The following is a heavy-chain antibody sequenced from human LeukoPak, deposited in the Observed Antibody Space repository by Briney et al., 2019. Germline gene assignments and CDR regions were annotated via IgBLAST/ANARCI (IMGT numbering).Heavy chain of an antibody. CDR2: IKKDGSEK. CDR3: ATTNRSH. J-gene: IGHJ4*02. V-gene: IGHV3-7*03. CDR1: GFAFTTSW. Sequence: GGSLRLSCAASGFAFTTSWMSWVRQAPGKGLEWVANIKKDGSEKTYVDSVKGRFTISRDNAKNSLYLQMNSLRVEDTAVYYCATTNRSHWGQGTQVTVSS. D-gene: IGHD2-8*01.